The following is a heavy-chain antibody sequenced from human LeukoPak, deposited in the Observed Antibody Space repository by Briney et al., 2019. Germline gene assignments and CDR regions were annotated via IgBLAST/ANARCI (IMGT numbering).Heavy chain of an antibody. J-gene: IGHJ2*01. V-gene: IGHV3-23*01. Sequence: GGSLRLSCAASGFTFSSYAMSWVRQAPGKGLEWVSAISGSGGSTYYADSVKGRFTIFRDNSKNTLYLQMNSLRAEDTAVYYCAKLDYGDYGYFDLWGRGTLVTVSS. CDR3: AKLDYGDYGYFDL. D-gene: IGHD4-17*01. CDR1: GFTFSSYA. CDR2: ISGSGGST.